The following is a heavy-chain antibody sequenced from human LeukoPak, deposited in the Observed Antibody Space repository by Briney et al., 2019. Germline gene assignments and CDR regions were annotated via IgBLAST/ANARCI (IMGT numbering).Heavy chain of an antibody. Sequence: GGSLRLSCAASGFTFSSYSMSWVRQAPGKGLEWVSSISSSSSYIYYADSVKGRFTISRDNAKNSLYLQMNNLRAEDTAVYYCARDVTVAGAFDYWGQGTLVTVSS. V-gene: IGHV3-21*01. CDR1: GFTFSSYS. D-gene: IGHD6-19*01. CDR2: ISSSSSYI. CDR3: ARDVTVAGAFDY. J-gene: IGHJ4*02.